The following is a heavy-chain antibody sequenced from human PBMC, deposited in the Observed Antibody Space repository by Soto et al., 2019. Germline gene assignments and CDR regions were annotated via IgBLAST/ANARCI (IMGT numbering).Heavy chain of an antibody. CDR1: GYTFTTYG. Sequence: QVHLVQSGAEVRKPGASVKVSCKASGYTFTTYGLIWVRQAPGQHLEWLGWISARNGDTQYAQGFQGRVTLTRDTSKATAYMELMNLRSDDTAVYFCARVQVLPNPAADFWGQGTLVTVSS. V-gene: IGHV1-18*04. J-gene: IGHJ4*02. D-gene: IGHD3-10*01. CDR2: ISARNGDT. CDR3: ARVQVLPNPAADF.